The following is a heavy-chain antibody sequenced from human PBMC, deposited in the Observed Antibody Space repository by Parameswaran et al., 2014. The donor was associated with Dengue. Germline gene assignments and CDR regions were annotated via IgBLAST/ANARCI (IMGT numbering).Heavy chain of an antibody. CDR3: ARGEEVDYFDY. Sequence: VRQAPGKGLEWIGYIYYSGSTYYNPSLKSRVTISVDTSKNQFSLKLSSVTAADTAVYYCARGEEVDYFDYWGQGTLVTVSS. J-gene: IGHJ4*02. CDR2: IYYSGST. V-gene: IGHV4-31*02. D-gene: IGHD2-15*01.